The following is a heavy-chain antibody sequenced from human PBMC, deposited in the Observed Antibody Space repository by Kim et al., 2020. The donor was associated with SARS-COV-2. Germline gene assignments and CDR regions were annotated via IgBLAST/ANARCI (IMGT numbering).Heavy chain of an antibody. V-gene: IGHV1-2*04. CDR3: ARDGCSGGSCYVS. D-gene: IGHD2-15*01. J-gene: IGHJ5*02. Sequence: YAQKFQGWVTMTRDTSISTAYMELSRLRSDDTAVYYCARDGCSGGSCYVSWGQGTLVTVSS.